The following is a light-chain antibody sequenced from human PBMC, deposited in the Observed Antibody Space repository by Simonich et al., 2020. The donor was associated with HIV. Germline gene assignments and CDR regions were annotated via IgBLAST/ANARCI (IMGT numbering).Light chain of an antibody. CDR2: NVS. V-gene: IGLV2-11*01. J-gene: IGLJ2*01. Sequence: QSALTQPRPVSGSPGQPVTISCTGTSKDGGGYNYVSWYQPHPGKAPKLWIYNVSKRPSGVPHRVSGSKSGNTASLTISGLQAEDEADYYCCSYAGTVLFGGGTKLTVL. CDR3: CSYAGTVL. CDR1: SKDGGGYNY.